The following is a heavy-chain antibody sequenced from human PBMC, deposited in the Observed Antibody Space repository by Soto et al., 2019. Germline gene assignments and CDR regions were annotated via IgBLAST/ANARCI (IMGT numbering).Heavy chain of an antibody. CDR2: IFSNDEK. CDR1: GFSLSNARMG. Sequence: QVTLKESGPVLVKPTETLTLTCTVSGFSLSNARMGVSWIRQPPGKALEWLAHIFSNDEKSYSTSLKSRLTISKDTSKRQVVLTMTNMDPVDTATYYCARLYYYDSSGYLNAFDIWGQGTMVTVSS. V-gene: IGHV2-26*01. J-gene: IGHJ3*02. D-gene: IGHD3-22*01. CDR3: ARLYYYDSSGYLNAFDI.